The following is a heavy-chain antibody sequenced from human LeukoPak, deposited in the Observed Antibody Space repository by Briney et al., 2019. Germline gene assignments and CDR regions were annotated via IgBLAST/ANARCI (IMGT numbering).Heavy chain of an antibody. D-gene: IGHD3-3*01. CDR1: AGSISSYY. Sequence: SETLSVTCTVSAGSISSYYWSWIRQPPGKGLEWIGYIYDSGSTNYNPSLKSRVTISVDTSKNQFSLKLRSVSAADTAVYYCARTSSTIFGVGYFDYWGQGTLVTVSS. CDR2: IYDSGST. J-gene: IGHJ4*02. V-gene: IGHV4-59*08. CDR3: ARTSSTIFGVGYFDY.